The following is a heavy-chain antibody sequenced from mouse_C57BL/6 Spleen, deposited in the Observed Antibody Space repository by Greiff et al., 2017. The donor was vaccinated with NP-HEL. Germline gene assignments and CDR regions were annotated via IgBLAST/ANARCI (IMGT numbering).Heavy chain of an antibody. J-gene: IGHJ1*03. Sequence: EVQLQQSGTVLARPGASVKMSCKTSGYTFTSYWMHWVKQRPGQGLEWIGAIYPGNSDTSYNQKFKGKAKLTAVTSASTAYMELSSLTNEDSAVYYCPITTSSWWYFDVWGTGTTVTVSS. CDR2: IYPGNSDT. CDR3: PITTSSWWYFDV. D-gene: IGHD1-1*01. CDR1: GYTFTSYW. V-gene: IGHV1-5*01.